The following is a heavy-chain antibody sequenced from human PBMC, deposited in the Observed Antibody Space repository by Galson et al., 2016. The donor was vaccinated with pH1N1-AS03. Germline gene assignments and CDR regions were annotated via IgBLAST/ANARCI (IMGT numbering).Heavy chain of an antibody. CDR1: RLTVSSNY. J-gene: IGHJ2*01. CDR3: AREAVSRYGYFDL. CDR2: IYSGGSA. Sequence: SLRLSCAASRLTVSSNYMSWVRQAPGKGLEWVSDIYSGGSAYYADSVKGRFTISRHNSKNTLYLQMNSLRAEDTAVYYCAREAVSRYGYFDLWGRGTLVTVSS. D-gene: IGHD4-17*01. V-gene: IGHV3-53*04.